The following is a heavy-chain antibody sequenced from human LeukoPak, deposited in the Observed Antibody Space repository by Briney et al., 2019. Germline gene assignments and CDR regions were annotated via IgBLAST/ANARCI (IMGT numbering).Heavy chain of an antibody. CDR1: GYTFTSFG. J-gene: IGHJ4*02. V-gene: IGHV1-18*01. CDR2: TSGDNGNT. D-gene: IGHD3-22*01. Sequence: ASVKVSCKASGYTFTSFGISWVRQAPGQGLEWMGRTSGDNGNTHYAQKLQGRVTMTTDTSTSTAYMELRSLRSDDTAVYYCTRQYYYDSDGLPDYWGQGTLVTVSS. CDR3: TRQYYYDSDGLPDY.